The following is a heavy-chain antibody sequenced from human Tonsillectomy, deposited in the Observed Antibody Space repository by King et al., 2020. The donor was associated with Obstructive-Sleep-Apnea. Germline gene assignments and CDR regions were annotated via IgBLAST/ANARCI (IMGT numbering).Heavy chain of an antibody. Sequence: VQLVDSGGGLVQPGGSLRLSCAASGFTFSSYSMNWVRQAPGKGLDWVSYISSSRSTIFYANSVKGRFTISRDNAKNSLYLQMNSLRAEDTAVYYCARARGGYNYFDYWGQGTLVTVSS. V-gene: IGHV3-48*04. J-gene: IGHJ4*02. CDR1: GFTFSSYS. CDR3: ARARGGYNYFDY. D-gene: IGHD5-24*01. CDR2: ISSSRSTI.